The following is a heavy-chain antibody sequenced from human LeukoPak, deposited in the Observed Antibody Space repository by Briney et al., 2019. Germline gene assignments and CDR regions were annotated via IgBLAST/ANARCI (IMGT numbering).Heavy chain of an antibody. CDR2: INWNAYST. CDR1: GFTFEDYG. CDR3: ASLGNSSGYYVDAFDI. J-gene: IGHJ3*02. Sequence: PGGSLRLSCAASGFTFEDYGMSWLRQPPGKGLEWVSGINWNAYSTGYADSVKGRFTISRDNAKNSLYLQMNSLRAEDTALYYCASLGNSSGYYVDAFDIWGQGTMVTVSS. D-gene: IGHD3-22*01. V-gene: IGHV3-20*04.